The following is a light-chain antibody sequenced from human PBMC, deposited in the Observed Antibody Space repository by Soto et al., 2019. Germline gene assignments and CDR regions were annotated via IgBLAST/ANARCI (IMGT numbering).Light chain of an antibody. CDR1: SSNIGSNS. Sequence: QSVLTQPPSASGTPGQRVTISCSGSSSNIGSNSVNWYQQLPGTDPKLLIYSNNQRPSGVPDRFSGSKSGTSASLAISGLHSEDEADYYCAAWDDSLNGRVFGGGTKVTVL. CDR3: AAWDDSLNGRV. J-gene: IGLJ3*02. V-gene: IGLV1-44*01. CDR2: SNN.